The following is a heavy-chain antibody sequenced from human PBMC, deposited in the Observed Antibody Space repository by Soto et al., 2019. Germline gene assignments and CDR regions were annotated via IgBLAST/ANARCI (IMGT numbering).Heavy chain of an antibody. CDR3: AKDRGSYSSGWSDY. CDR1: GFTFSSYG. CDR2: ISYDGSNK. V-gene: IGHV3-30*18. J-gene: IGHJ4*02. D-gene: IGHD6-19*01. Sequence: PGGSLRLSCAASGFTFSSYGMHWVRQAPGKGLEWVAVISYDGSNKYYADSVKGRFTISRDNSKNTLYLQMNSLRAEDTAVYYCAKDRGSYSSGWSDYWGQGTLVTVSS.